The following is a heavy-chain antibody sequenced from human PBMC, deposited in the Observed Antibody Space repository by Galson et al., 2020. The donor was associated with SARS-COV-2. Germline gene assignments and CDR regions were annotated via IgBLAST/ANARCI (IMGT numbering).Heavy chain of an antibody. V-gene: IGHV4-39*07. D-gene: IGHD2-15*01. J-gene: IGHJ5*02. CDR2: IYYSGNT. CDR1: GGSISGSSYY. CDR3: ARDSGGYCSGGRCYDWFDP. Sequence: ASETLSLTCTVSGGSISGSSYYWGWIRQPPGKGLEWIGSIYYSGNTFYNPSLKSRVSISVDTSNNQFSLTLNSVTAADTAVYYCARDSGGYCSGGRCYDWFDPWGQGTLVTVSS.